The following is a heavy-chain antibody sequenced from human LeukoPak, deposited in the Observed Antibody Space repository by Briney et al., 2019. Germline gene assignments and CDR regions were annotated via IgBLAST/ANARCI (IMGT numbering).Heavy chain of an antibody. CDR3: ARGGAIVGATNNWFDP. J-gene: IGHJ5*02. CDR2: INPNSGGT. CDR1: GYTFTGYY. V-gene: IGHV1-2*02. Sequence: ASVKVSCKASGYTFTGYYMHWVRQAPGQGLEWMGWINPNSGGTNYAQKFQGRVTMTRDTSISTAYMELSRLRSDDTAVYYCARGGAIVGATNNWFDPWGQGTLVTVSS. D-gene: IGHD1-26*01.